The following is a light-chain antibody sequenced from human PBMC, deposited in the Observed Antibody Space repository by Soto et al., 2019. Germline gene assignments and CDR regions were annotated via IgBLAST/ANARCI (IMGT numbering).Light chain of an antibody. CDR3: QVWHIGSYRV. Sequence: SYELTPPPSVSVAPGQTATISCGGNNVGSKVVHWYQQKPGQAPVLVVYDDTYRPSGIPERFSGSNSGNTATLTISRVEAGDEADYYCQVWHIGSYRVFGGGTKVTVL. CDR2: DDT. J-gene: IGLJ3*02. CDR1: NVGSKV. V-gene: IGLV3-21*02.